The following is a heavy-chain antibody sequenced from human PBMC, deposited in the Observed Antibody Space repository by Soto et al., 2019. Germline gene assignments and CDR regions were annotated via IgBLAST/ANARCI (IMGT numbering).Heavy chain of an antibody. CDR2: INPNSGGT. Sequence: ASVKVSCNAAGDTFTGYYMHWVRQAPGQGLEWMGWINPNSGGTNYAQKFQGWVTMTRDTSISTAYMELSRLRSDDTAVYYCARDRIWAYYGMDVWGQGTKVTFSS. D-gene: IGHD2-15*01. CDR3: ARDRIWAYYGMDV. CDR1: GDTFTGYY. J-gene: IGHJ6*02. V-gene: IGHV1-2*04.